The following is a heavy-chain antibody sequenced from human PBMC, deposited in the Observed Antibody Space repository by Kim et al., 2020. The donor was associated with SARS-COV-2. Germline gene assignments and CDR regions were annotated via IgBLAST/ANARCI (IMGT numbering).Heavy chain of an antibody. Sequence: SWSTYHNPSLKSRVTISVDTSKNQFSLKLSSVTAADTAVYYCASLYSRVYWGQGTLVTVSS. CDR3: ASLYSRVY. J-gene: IGHJ4*02. CDR2: SWST. V-gene: IGHV4-31*02. D-gene: IGHD2-21*01.